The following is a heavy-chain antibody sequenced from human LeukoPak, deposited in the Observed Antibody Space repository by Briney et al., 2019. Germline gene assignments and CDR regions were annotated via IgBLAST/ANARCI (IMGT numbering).Heavy chain of an antibody. V-gene: IGHV3-48*03. D-gene: IGHD4-17*01. CDR3: ARDTTDDYGDCYFDY. CDR2: VSTGGSTI. Sequence: QPGGSLRLSCAASGFTFSNYEMNWVRQAPGKGLEWVSYVSTGGSTIYYADSVKGRFTVSRDNAKNSLYLQMNSLRAEDTAVYYCARDTTDDYGDCYFDYWGQGTLVTVSS. J-gene: IGHJ4*02. CDR1: GFTFSNYE.